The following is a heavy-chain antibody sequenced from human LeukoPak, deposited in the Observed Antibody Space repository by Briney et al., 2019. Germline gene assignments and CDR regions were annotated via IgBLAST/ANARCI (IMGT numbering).Heavy chain of an antibody. D-gene: IGHD6-19*01. J-gene: IGHJ5*02. V-gene: IGHV1-8*01. CDR2: MNPNSGNT. CDR1: GYTFTSYD. CDR3: ARVGAEEWYSSFNVWDP. Sequence: ASVKVSCKASGYTFTSYDINWVRQATGQGLEWMGWMNPNSGNTGYAQKFQGRVTMTRNTSISTAYMELSSLRSEDTAVYYCARVGAEEWYSSFNVWDPWGQGTLVTVSS.